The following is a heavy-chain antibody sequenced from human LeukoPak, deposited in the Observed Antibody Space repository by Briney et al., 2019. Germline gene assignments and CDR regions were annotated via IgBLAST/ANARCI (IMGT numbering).Heavy chain of an antibody. Sequence: PGGSLRLSCAASGFIFSTYSMNWVRQAPGKGLEWVAYISSSGSTIYYADSVKGRFTISRDNAKNSLYLQMNSLRAEDTAVYYCARVGSSGYYPGYFDYWGQGTLVTVSS. CDR1: GFIFSTYS. CDR2: ISSSGSTI. J-gene: IGHJ4*02. CDR3: ARVGSSGYYPGYFDY. V-gene: IGHV3-48*01. D-gene: IGHD3-22*01.